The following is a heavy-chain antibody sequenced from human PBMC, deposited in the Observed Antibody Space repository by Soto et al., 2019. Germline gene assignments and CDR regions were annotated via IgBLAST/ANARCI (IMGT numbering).Heavy chain of an antibody. D-gene: IGHD6-19*01. CDR3: ARRPMIVPVAENAFDT. CDR1: GGSISSSSYY. CDR2: VYYSGTT. Sequence: QLVLQESGPGLVKSSETLSLTCSVSGGSISSSSYYWNWIRQSPGKGLEWIGSVYYSGTTYYNPSLKRRVTPSVDTSSQFSLRLSSVTAADTVYYFCARRPMIVPVAENAFDTWGQGTRVTVSS. J-gene: IGHJ3*02. V-gene: IGHV4-39*01.